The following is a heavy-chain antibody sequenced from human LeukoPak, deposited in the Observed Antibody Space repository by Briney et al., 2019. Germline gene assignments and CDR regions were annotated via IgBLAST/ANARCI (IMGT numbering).Heavy chain of an antibody. CDR2: IFYGGSGST. J-gene: IGHJ4*02. V-gene: IGHV4-59*01. D-gene: IGHD3-9*01. CDR1: SGSLSNYY. Sequence: SETLSLTCTVSSGSLSNYYWNWIRQPPGKGLEWLGYIFYGGSGSTNYNPSLKSRVTISVDTSKNQFSLKLTSVTAEDTAVYYCARGDVLTPWGQGTLATVSS. CDR3: ARGDVLTP.